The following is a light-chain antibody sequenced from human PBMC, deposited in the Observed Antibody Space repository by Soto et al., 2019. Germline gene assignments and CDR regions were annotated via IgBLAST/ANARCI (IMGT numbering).Light chain of an antibody. V-gene: IGLV4-69*01. CDR2: LNYDGSH. J-gene: IGLJ3*02. CDR1: TGHNNYA. Sequence: QSVLTQSPSASASLGASVKLTCTLNTGHNNYAITWHRKQPEKGPRFLLYLNYDGSHMKGDGIPDRFSGSSSGAERYLIISSLQSEDEADYYCQTWGTGIGVFGGGTKLTVL. CDR3: QTWGTGIGV.